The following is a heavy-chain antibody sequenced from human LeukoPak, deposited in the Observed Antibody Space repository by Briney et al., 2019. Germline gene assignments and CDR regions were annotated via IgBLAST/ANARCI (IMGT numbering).Heavy chain of an antibody. CDR3: ARATRTLYYGMDV. D-gene: IGHD2-2*01. CDR1: GGSISSYY. Sequence: SETLSLTCTVSGGSISSYYWSWIRQSPGKGLEWIGYIYYSGSTNYNPSLKSRVTISVDTSKNQFSLKLSSVTAADTAVYYCARATRTLYYGMDVWGQGTTVTVSS. CDR2: IYYSGST. V-gene: IGHV4-59*01. J-gene: IGHJ6*02.